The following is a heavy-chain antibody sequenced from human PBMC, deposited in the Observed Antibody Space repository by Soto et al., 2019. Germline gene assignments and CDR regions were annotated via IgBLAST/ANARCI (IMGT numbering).Heavy chain of an antibody. J-gene: IGHJ6*04. Sequence: PGGSLRLSCATSGFTFSSYEMNLVRQSPGKGLEWVSYISSSGSTIYYADSVKGRFTISRYNAKNSLSLQMDSVRAEDTAVYYWGRDQEGGFFFPYSYGMDVGGKGHTVT. CDR3: GRDQEGGFFFPYSYGMDV. CDR1: GFTFSSYE. V-gene: IGHV3-48*03. CDR2: ISSSGSTI. D-gene: IGHD2-21*01.